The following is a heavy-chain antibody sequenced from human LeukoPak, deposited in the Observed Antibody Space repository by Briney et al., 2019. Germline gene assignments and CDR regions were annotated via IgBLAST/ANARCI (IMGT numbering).Heavy chain of an antibody. CDR2: IRWNSGSI. CDR3: AKDESGYYYDSSGPFDY. CDR1: GFTFDDYA. D-gene: IGHD3-22*01. J-gene: IGHJ4*02. Sequence: GRSLRLSCAASGFTFDDYAMHWVRQAPGKGLAWVSGIRWNSGSIGYADAVKGRFTISRDHAKNSLYLQMNSLRGEDTALYYCAKDESGYYYDSSGPFDYWGQGTLVTVSS. V-gene: IGHV3-9*01.